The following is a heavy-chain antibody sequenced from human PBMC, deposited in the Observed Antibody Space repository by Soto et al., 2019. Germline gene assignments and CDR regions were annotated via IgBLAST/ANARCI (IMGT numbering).Heavy chain of an antibody. CDR3: ARDLSYYDILTGYYRGWFDP. D-gene: IGHD3-9*01. Sequence: SETLSHTCTVSGGSSISGGYCWSWIRKHPGKGLEWIGYIYYSGSTYYNPSLKSRVTISVDTSKNQFPLKLSSVTAADTAVYYCARDLSYYDILTGYYRGWFDPWGQGTLVTVSS. CDR2: IYYSGST. V-gene: IGHV4-31*03. CDR1: GGSSISGGYC. J-gene: IGHJ5*02.